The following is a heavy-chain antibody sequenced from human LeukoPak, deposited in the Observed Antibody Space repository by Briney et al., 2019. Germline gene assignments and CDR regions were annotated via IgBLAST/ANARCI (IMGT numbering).Heavy chain of an antibody. D-gene: IGHD1-1*01. CDR1: GFTFSSYA. Sequence: GGSLRLSCAASGFTFSSYAMNWVRQAPGKGLEWVSSISSSSYIYYADSVKGRFTISRDNAKNSLYLQSNSLRAEDTAVYYCAKDLPVEPGAFDYWGQGTLVTVSS. CDR2: ISSSSYI. J-gene: IGHJ4*02. V-gene: IGHV3-21*01. CDR3: AKDLPVEPGAFDY.